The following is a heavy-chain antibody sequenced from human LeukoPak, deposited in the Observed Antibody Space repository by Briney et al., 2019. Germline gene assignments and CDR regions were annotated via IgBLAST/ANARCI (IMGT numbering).Heavy chain of an antibody. Sequence: GGSLRLSCAASGFTFSSYGMHWVRQAPGKGLEWVAVISYDGSNKYYADSVKGRFTISRDNSKNTLYLQMNSLRAEDTAVYYCAKGDQYSSGWYVTESVEYGMDVWGQGTTVTVSS. V-gene: IGHV3-30*18. J-gene: IGHJ6*02. D-gene: IGHD6-19*01. CDR2: ISYDGSNK. CDR1: GFTFSSYG. CDR3: AKGDQYSSGWYVTESVEYGMDV.